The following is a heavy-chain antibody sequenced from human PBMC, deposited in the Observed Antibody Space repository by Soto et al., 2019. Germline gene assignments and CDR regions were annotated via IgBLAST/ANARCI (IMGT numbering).Heavy chain of an antibody. CDR2: ISDSGGTT. CDR1: GFTFRNYA. V-gene: IGHV3-23*01. J-gene: IGHJ5*02. CDR3: AKGSIYDVLTGNYNRWFDP. D-gene: IGHD3-9*01. Sequence: EVQLLESGGGLVQPGGSLRVSCAASGFTFRNYAMNWVRQAPGKGLEWVSVISDSGGTTFYADSVKGRFTISRDNSKNTLYLQMNSLRAEHTAVYYCAKGSIYDVLTGNYNRWFDPWGQGTLVTVSS.